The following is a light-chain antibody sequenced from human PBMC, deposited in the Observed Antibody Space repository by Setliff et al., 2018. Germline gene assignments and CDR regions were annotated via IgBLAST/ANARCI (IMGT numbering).Light chain of an antibody. CDR1: SSDVGDYNY. J-gene: IGLJ1*01. V-gene: IGLV2-14*03. Sequence: QSALTQPASVSGSPGQSITISCTGTSSDVGDYNYVSWYQQHPGKAPKLMIYDVSNRPSGVSNRFSGSKSGNTASLTISGLQAEDEADYYCSSYTSSSTPDVFGTGTKGTVL. CDR2: DVS. CDR3: SSYTSSSTPDV.